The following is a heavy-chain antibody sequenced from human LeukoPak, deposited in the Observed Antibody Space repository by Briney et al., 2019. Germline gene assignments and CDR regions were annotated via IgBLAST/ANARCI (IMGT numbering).Heavy chain of an antibody. CDR2: ISGSGGST. V-gene: IGHV3-23*01. CDR3: AKDRKLLPYYFDY. J-gene: IGHJ4*02. CDR1: GFTFSSYA. D-gene: IGHD1-26*01. Sequence: GGSLRLSCAASGFTFSSYAMSCVRQAPGKGLEWVSAISGSGGSTYYADSVKGRFTISRDNSKNTLYLQMNSLRAEDTAVYYCAKDRKLLPYYFDYWGQGTLVTVSS.